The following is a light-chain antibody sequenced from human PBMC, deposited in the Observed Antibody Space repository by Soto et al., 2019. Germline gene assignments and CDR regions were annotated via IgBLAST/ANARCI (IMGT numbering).Light chain of an antibody. CDR3: QQYNNWGLS. CDR2: GSS. J-gene: IGKJ4*01. V-gene: IGKV3D-15*01. CDR1: ENVGTN. Sequence: IVMTQSPATLSVSPGDEVTLSCRASENVGTNLAWYQQKPGQAPRLLIYGSSTRATGIPATFSGSGSGTEFTLTISRLQSEESAIYYCQQYNNWGLSFGGGTKVEIK.